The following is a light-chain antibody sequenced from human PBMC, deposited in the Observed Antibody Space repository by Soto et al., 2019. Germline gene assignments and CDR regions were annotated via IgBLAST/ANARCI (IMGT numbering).Light chain of an antibody. CDR3: QQYGSSPQT. CDR2: YAS. Sequence: EVVIALSPSTLSVSPGERVTLSCRASQSVRNNLAWYQHKPGQAPRLLIYYASTGATVNPARFTVSGYGTDFTLTINRLEPEDFAVYFCQQYGSSPQTFGQGTKVDIK. CDR1: QSVRNN. J-gene: IGKJ1*01. V-gene: IGKV3-15*01.